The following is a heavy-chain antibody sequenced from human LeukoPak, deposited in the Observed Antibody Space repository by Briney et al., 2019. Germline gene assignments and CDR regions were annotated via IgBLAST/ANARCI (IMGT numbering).Heavy chain of an antibody. CDR3: ARSRSRDFWSGDKGAFDI. D-gene: IGHD3-3*01. CDR1: GGSISSYY. CDR2: IYYSGST. Sequence: SETLSLTCTVSGGSISSYYWSWIRQPPGKGLEWIGYIYYSGSTNYNPSLKSRVTISVDTSKNQFSLKLSSVTAADTAVYYCARSRSRDFWSGDKGAFDIWGQGTMVTVSS. V-gene: IGHV4-59*12. J-gene: IGHJ3*02.